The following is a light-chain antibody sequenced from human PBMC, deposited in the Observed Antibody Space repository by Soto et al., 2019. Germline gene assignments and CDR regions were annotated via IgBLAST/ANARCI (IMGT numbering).Light chain of an antibody. J-gene: IGKJ1*01. Sequence: DIEMTQPPATLSLSPVARDNLSCSASQSVSGSYLAWYQQKPGQAPRPLIYDASSRATGIPDRFSGSGSGTDFTLTISRLEPEDFAVYYCQQYASSPRTLGQGTKVDIK. CDR3: QQYASSPRT. CDR2: DAS. CDR1: QSVSGSY. V-gene: IGKV3-20*01.